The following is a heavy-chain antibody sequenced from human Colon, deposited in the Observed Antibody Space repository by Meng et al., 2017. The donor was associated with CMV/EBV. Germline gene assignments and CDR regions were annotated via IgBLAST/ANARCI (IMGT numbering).Heavy chain of an antibody. CDR1: GFILGSFA. CDR2: ITGSGSSS. CDR3: ARGFSGGAQRGNWFAP. V-gene: IGHV3-23*01. Sequence: GFILGSFARRWVRQAPGKGLGWGSVITGSGSSSYYAESIKGRFTISRDNSKSTVDLQMDSLRVEDTAVYFCARGFSGGAQRGNWFAPWGQGTLVTVSS. D-gene: IGHD1-26*01. J-gene: IGHJ5*02.